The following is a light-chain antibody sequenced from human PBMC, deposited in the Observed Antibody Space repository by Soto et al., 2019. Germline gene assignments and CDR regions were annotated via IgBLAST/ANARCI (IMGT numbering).Light chain of an antibody. CDR3: SSYTSSSTHV. CDR2: DVR. Sequence: QSALTQPASVSASPGQSITISCTGTSSDVGGYNYVSWYQQHPGKAPKLMIYDVRNRPSGVSDRFSGSKSGNTASLTISGLQAEDEADYDCSSYTSSSTHVFGTGTKVTVL. CDR1: SSDVGGYNY. V-gene: IGLV2-14*01. J-gene: IGLJ1*01.